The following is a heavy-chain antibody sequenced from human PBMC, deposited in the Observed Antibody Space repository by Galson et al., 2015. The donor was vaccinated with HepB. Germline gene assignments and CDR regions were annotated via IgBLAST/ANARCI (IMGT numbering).Heavy chain of an antibody. D-gene: IGHD2-15*01. CDR2: ISAYNGNT. CDR3: ARSVRCSGGSRYWRPADNWFDP. J-gene: IGHJ5*02. CDR1: GYTFTSYG. V-gene: IGHV1-18*01. Sequence: SVKVSCKASGYTFTSYGISWVRQAPGQGLEWMGWISAYNGNTNYAQKLQGRVTMTTDTSTSTAYMELRSLRSDDTAVYYCARSVRCSGGSRYWRPADNWFDPWGQGTLVTVSS.